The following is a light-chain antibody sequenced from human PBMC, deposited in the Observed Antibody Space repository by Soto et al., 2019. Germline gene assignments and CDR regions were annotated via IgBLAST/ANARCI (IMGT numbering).Light chain of an antibody. CDR2: EVS. CDR1: SSDVGGYNY. CDR3: SSYTSSSTRV. J-gene: IGLJ2*01. V-gene: IGLV2-14*01. Sequence: QSVLTQAASVSGSPGQSITISCTGTSSDVGGYNYVSWYQQHPGKAPKLMIYEVSKRPSGVSNRFSGSKSGNTASLTISGLQAEDEADYYCSSYTSSSTRVFGGGTKLTVL.